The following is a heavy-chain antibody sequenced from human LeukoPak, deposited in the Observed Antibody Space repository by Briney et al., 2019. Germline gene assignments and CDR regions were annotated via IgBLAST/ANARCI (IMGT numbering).Heavy chain of an antibody. Sequence: ASVKVSCKASGYTFTSCGISWVRQAPGQGLEWMGWISAYNGNTNYAQKLQGRVTMTTDTSTSTAYMELRSLRSDDTAVYYCARVLRGSAIFGVGGPFDIWGQGTMVTVSS. J-gene: IGHJ3*02. D-gene: IGHD3-3*01. CDR2: ISAYNGNT. V-gene: IGHV1-18*01. CDR3: ARVLRGSAIFGVGGPFDI. CDR1: GYTFTSCG.